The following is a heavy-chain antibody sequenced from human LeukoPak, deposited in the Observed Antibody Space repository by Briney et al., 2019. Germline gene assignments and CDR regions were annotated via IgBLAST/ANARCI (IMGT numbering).Heavy chain of an antibody. Sequence: SETLCLTCTVSGGSISSSSYYWGWIRQPPGKGLEWIGSIYYSGSTYYNPSLKSRVTISVDTSKNQFSLKLSSVTAADTAVYYCAGSGVFDYWGQGTLVTVSS. J-gene: IGHJ4*02. V-gene: IGHV4-39*01. CDR3: AGSGVFDY. D-gene: IGHD3-3*01. CDR2: IYYSGST. CDR1: GGSISSSSYY.